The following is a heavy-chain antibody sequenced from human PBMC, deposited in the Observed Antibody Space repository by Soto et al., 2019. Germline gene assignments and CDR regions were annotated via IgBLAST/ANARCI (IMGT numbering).Heavy chain of an antibody. CDR1: GYIFITHW. CDR3: TRPQSSGWYDF. D-gene: IGHD3-22*01. Sequence: GESLKISCNGSGYIFITHWIAWVRQMPGEGLEWMGIINPADSDIRYSPSFQGQVTISVDKSINTAYLQWSSLKASDTATYYCTRPQSSGWYDFWGQGTLVTVSS. J-gene: IGHJ5*01. V-gene: IGHV5-51*01. CDR2: INPADSDI.